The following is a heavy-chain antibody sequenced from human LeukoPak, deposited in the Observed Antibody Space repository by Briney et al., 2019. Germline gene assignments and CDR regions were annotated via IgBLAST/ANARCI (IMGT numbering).Heavy chain of an antibody. CDR2: IWYDGSNK. CDR3: ARTLGYCSGGSCYSYYFDY. D-gene: IGHD2-15*01. J-gene: IGHJ4*02. CDR1: GFTFSSYG. Sequence: GGSLRLSCAASGFTFSSYGMHWVRQAPGKGLEWVAVIWYDGSNKYYADSVKGRFTISRDNSKNTLYLRMNSLRAEDTAVYYCARTLGYCSGGSCYSYYFDYWGQGTPVTVSS. V-gene: IGHV3-33*01.